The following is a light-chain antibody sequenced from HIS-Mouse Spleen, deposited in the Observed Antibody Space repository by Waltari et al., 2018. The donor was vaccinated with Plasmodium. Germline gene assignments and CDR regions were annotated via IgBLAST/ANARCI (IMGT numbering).Light chain of an antibody. CDR3: QQYGSSPYT. CDR1: PSVSSSY. J-gene: IGKJ2*01. V-gene: IGKV3-20*01. Sequence: EIVLTQSPGTLSLAPGERATLSCRASPSVSSSYLAWYQQQPVQAPRLLIYGASSRATGIPDRFSGSGSGTDFTLTISRLEPEDFAVYYCQQYGSSPYTFGQGTKLEIK. CDR2: GAS.